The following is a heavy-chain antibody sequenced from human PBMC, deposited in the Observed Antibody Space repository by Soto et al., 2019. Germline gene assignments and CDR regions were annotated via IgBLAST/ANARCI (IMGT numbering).Heavy chain of an antibody. J-gene: IGHJ5*02. CDR3: ARDWRGAEGFDP. D-gene: IGHD3-3*01. Sequence: ASVKVSCKASGYTFTSYSMHWVRQAPGQRLEWMGWINAGNGNTKYSQKFQGRVTMTTDTSTTTSYMELRSLTSDDTAVYFCARDWRGAEGFDPWGQGTLVTVSS. CDR2: INAGNGNT. CDR1: GYTFTSYS. V-gene: IGHV1-3*01.